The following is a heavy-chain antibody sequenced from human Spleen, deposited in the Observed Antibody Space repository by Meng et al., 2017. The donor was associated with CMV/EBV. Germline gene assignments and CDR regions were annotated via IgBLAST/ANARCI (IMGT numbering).Heavy chain of an antibody. CDR3: ASQEPTRGTYTYYGMDV. V-gene: IGHV1-69*05. D-gene: IGHD5-24*01. CDR2: IIPIFGTA. J-gene: IGHJ6*02. Sequence: SVKVSCKASGGTFSSYAISWVRQAPGQGLEWMGGIIPIFGTANYAQKFQGRVTITTDESTTTAYLEVSSLRFEDTAVYYCASQEPTRGTYTYYGMDVWGQGATVTVSS. CDR1: GGTFSSYA.